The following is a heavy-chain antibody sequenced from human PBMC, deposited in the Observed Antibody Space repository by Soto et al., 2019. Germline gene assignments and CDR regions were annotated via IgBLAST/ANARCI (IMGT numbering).Heavy chain of an antibody. V-gene: IGHV3-30-3*01. CDR3: ARDGVQQWLVRGDLDY. CDR2: ISYDGSNK. CDR1: GFTFSSYA. D-gene: IGHD6-19*01. Sequence: QVQLVESGGGVVQPGRSLRLSCAASGFTFSSYAMHWVRQAPGKGLEWVAVISYDGSNKYYADSVKGRFTISRDNSKNTRYLQMNSLRAEDTAVYYCARDGVQQWLVRGDLDYWGQGTLVTVSS. J-gene: IGHJ4*02.